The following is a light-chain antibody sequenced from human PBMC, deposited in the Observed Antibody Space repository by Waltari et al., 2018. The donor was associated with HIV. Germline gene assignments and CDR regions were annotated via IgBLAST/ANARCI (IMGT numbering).Light chain of an antibody. CDR1: SSNIGSNS. V-gene: IGLV1-44*01. Sequence: QSVLTQPPSASGTPGQRVTISCSGSSSNIGSNSVNWYQQLPGTAPKLLIYNNNGRPSGVPGRFAGSRSGTSASLAISGLQSEDEADYYCAAWDDSLSGRIFGGGTKLTVL. CDR3: AAWDDSLSGRI. CDR2: NNN. J-gene: IGLJ2*01.